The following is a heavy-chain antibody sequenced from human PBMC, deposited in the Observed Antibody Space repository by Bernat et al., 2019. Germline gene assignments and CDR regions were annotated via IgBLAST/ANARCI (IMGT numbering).Heavy chain of an antibody. Sequence: EVHLLESGGGLVQPGGSLRLSCAASGFTFSSYAMSWVRQAPGMGLEWVSTITGSDGITYYADSVKGRFTISRDHSKNTLYLQMHSLRAEDTAVYYCAKGLILIVVDNYWGQGTLVTVSS. CDR1: GFTFSSYA. V-gene: IGHV3-23*01. J-gene: IGHJ4*02. CDR3: AKGLILIVVDNY. CDR2: ITGSDGIT. D-gene: IGHD3-22*01.